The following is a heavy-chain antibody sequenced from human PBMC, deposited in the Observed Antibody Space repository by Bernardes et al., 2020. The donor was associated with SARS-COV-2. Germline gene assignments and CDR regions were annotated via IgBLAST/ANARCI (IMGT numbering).Heavy chain of an antibody. D-gene: IGHD3-10*01. Sequence: SETLSLTCTVSGDSIRSSNHYWGWIRQPPGKGLEWIGSIYYTGTTYYNPSLKSRVTISVDTSKNQFSLKLSSVTTADTAVYYCARDWAYNSGSYYLDYWGQGTLVTVSS. CDR1: GDSIRSSNHY. J-gene: IGHJ4*02. CDR2: IYYTGTT. V-gene: IGHV4-39*07. CDR3: ARDWAYNSGSYYLDY.